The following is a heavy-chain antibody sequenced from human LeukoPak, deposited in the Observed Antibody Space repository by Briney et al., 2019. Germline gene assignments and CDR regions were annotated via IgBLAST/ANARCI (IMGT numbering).Heavy chain of an antibody. V-gene: IGHV3-23*01. CDR1: GFTFSSYA. CDR3: AKDIGDDYGDQGLFDY. D-gene: IGHD4-17*01. CDR2: ISGSGGST. Sequence: GGSLRLSCAASGFTFSSYAMSWVRQAPGKGLEWVSAISGSGGSTYYADSVKGRFTISRDNSKNTLYLQMNSLRAEDTAVYYCAKDIGDDYGDQGLFDYWGQGTLVTVSS. J-gene: IGHJ4*02.